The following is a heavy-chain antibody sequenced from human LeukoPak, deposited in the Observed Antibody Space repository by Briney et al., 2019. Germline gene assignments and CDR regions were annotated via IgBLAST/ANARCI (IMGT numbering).Heavy chain of an antibody. J-gene: IGHJ6*02. CDR1: GYTFTSYG. CDR2: ISAYNGNT. V-gene: IGHV1-18*01. Sequence: ASVKVSCKASGYTFTSYGISWVRQAPGQGLEWMGWISAYNGNTNYAQKLQGRVTMTTDTSTGTAYMELRSLRSDDTAVYYCARVSSEYCSSTSCLYYYYGMDVWGQGTTVTVSS. D-gene: IGHD2-2*01. CDR3: ARVSSEYCSSTSCLYYYYGMDV.